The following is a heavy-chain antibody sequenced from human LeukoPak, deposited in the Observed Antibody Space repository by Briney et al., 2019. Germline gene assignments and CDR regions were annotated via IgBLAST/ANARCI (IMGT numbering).Heavy chain of an antibody. J-gene: IGHJ6*02. Sequence: GGSLRLSCAASGFTFNNYWIHWVRQVPGKGLVWVSRINNDGSSAIYVDSVKGRFTIPRDNAKNTLFLQMNSLRAEDTAVYYCARRGTGHGMDVWGQGTTVIVSS. CDR1: GFTFNNYW. CDR3: ARRGTGHGMDV. D-gene: IGHD1-1*01. V-gene: IGHV3-74*01. CDR2: INNDGSSA.